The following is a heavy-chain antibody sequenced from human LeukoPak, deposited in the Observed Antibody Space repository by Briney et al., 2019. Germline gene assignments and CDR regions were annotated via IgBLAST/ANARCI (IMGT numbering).Heavy chain of an antibody. V-gene: IGHV4-59*01. CDR2: IYYSGST. Sequence: PSETLSLTCTVSGGSISSYYWSWIRQPPGKGLEWIGYIYYSGSTNYNPSLKSRVTISVDTSKNQFSLKLSSVTAADTAVYYCAGFRYRSSGVVDYWGQGTLVTVSS. CDR1: GGSISSYY. CDR3: AGFRYRSSGVVDY. J-gene: IGHJ4*02. D-gene: IGHD6-13*01.